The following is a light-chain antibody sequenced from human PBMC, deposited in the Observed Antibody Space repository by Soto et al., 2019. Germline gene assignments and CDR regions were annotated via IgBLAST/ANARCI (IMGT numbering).Light chain of an antibody. CDR2: EVT. CDR3: SSYAGSYTCI. CDR1: SRYVAVYSY. Sequence: QSALTQPRSVSGSPGQSVTVSCTGTSRYVAVYSYVSWFQQHPGKAPQLLIYEVTKRPSEVPDRFSVSKSGNTAALTSSGRQFEDEAEYFCSSYAGSYTCIFGSGTKLTVL. J-gene: IGLJ1*01. V-gene: IGLV2-11*01.